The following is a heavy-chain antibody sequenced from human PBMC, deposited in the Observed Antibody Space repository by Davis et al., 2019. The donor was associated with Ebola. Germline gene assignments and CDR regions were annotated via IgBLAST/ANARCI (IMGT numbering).Heavy chain of an antibody. J-gene: IGHJ6*02. D-gene: IGHD1-1*01. V-gene: IGHV3-23*01. CDR2: VSGSGGST. CDR1: GFIFSSYG. CDR3: AKLRDVWLNVYNMDV. Sequence: GESLKISCAASGFIFSSYGMTWVRQAPGKGLQWVSAVSGSGGSTHYADSLKGRFTISRDNSKNTLYLQMNSLRAEDTAVYYCAKLRDVWLNVYNMDVWGQGTLVTVSS.